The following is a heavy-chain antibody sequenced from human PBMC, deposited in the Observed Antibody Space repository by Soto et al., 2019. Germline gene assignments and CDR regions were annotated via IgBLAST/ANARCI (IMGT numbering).Heavy chain of an antibody. J-gene: IGHJ4*02. CDR1: GFTLNKAW. D-gene: IGHD2-8*01. V-gene: IGHV3-15*04. Sequence: EVRLVESGGGLVEPGESLRLSGETSGFTLNKAWMSWVRQAPGKGLEWVGRIEIKTDGGTTDYAAPVKGRFTISSDDSKNTLYLQMNSLKIEDTAFYYCATDTRGTKWGQGTLVTVSS. CDR3: ATDTRGTK. CDR2: IEIKTDGGTT.